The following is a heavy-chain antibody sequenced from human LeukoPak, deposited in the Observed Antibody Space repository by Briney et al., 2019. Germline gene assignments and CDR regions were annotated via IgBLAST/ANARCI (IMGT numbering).Heavy chain of an antibody. CDR3: TRSPRDGYHDAFDI. CDR2: IYPGDSET. D-gene: IGHD5-24*01. J-gene: IGHJ3*02. Sequence: GESLKISCKGSGYSFTTYWIAWVRQMPGEGLEWMGIIYPGDSETRYSPSFQGQVTISADKSITTVYLQWGSLKASDTAMYYCTRSPRDGYHDAFDIWGQGTMVTVFS. CDR1: GYSFTTYW. V-gene: IGHV5-51*01.